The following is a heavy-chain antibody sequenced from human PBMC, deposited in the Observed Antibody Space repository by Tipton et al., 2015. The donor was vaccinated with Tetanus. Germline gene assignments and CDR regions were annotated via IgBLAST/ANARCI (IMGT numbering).Heavy chain of an antibody. CDR2: IYYSGSTD. J-gene: IGHJ5*02. D-gene: IGHD1-1*01. Sequence: TLSLTCTLSGGSISSGAFYWNWIRHHPGKGLEWIGYIYYSGSTDYYNPSLNSRVTISLDTSKNQFSLKLRSVTAADTAMYFCARGPRGWNDDGGDNWFDPWGPGILVTVSS. CDR1: GGSISSGAFY. V-gene: IGHV4-31*03. CDR3: ARGPRGWNDDGGDNWFDP.